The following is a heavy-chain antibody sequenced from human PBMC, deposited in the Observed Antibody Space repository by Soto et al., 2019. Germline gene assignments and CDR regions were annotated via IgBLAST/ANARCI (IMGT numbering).Heavy chain of an antibody. Sequence: ASVKVSCKASGGTFSSYAISWVRQAPGQGLEWMGGIIPIFGTANYAQKFQGRVTITADESTSTAYMELSSLRSEDTAVYYCATLYSSSSTWYYYGMDVWGQGTTVTVSS. CDR2: IIPIFGTA. D-gene: IGHD6-6*01. CDR3: ATLYSSSSTWYYYGMDV. CDR1: GGTFSSYA. J-gene: IGHJ6*02. V-gene: IGHV1-69*13.